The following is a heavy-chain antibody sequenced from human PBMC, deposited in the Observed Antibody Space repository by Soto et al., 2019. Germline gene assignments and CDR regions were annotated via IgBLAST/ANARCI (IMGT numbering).Heavy chain of an antibody. D-gene: IGHD6-19*01. J-gene: IGHJ6*02. Sequence: GGSLRLSCSASGFTFSNYAIHWVRQAPGKGLEYVAAITNNGGSTKYADSVKGRFTISRDNSKSTVFLQMSSLRPEDTAIYYCVKDGSSGWPYYYGLDVWGQGTTVTVSS. CDR1: GFTFSNYA. CDR2: ITNNGGST. V-gene: IGHV3-64D*06. CDR3: VKDGSSGWPYYYGLDV.